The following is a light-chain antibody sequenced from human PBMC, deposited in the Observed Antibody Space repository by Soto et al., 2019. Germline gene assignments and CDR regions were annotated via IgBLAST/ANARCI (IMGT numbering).Light chain of an antibody. V-gene: IGLV7-46*01. CDR3: LLSYSGDSV. CDR2: DTT. J-gene: IGLJ1*01. Sequence: QAVVTQESSLTVSPGGTVTLTCASSAGAVTSGHFPYWFQQKPGQAPRTLIYDTTKKHAWTPARFSGSLLGGKAALTLSGAQPEDEAEYYCLLSYSGDSVFGNGTKVTVL. CDR1: AGAVTSGHF.